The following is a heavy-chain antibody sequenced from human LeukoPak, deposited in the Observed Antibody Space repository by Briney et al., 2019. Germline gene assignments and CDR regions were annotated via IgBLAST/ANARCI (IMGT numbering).Heavy chain of an antibody. D-gene: IGHD2-2*02. CDR1: GFTFSTSN. V-gene: IGHV3-30-3*01. CDR3: ARGLQLIVVVPAAIQGY. CDR2: ISYDGSNK. J-gene: IGHJ4*02. Sequence: AGGSLRLSCAASGFTFSTSNMHWVRQAPGKGLEWVAVISYDGSNKYYADSVKGRFTISRDNSKNTLYLQMNSLRAEDTAVYYCARGLQLIVVVPAAIQGYWGQGTLVTVSS.